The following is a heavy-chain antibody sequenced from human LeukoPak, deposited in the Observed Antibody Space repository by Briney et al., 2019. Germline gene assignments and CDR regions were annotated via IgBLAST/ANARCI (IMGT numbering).Heavy chain of an antibody. V-gene: IGHV1-24*01. CDR3: ATVPRGSHKRWFDP. J-gene: IGHJ5*02. D-gene: IGHD1-26*01. Sequence: ASVKVSCKVSGYTLTELSMHWVRQAPGKGLEWMGGFDPEDGETIYAQKFQGGVTMTEDTSTDTAYMELSSLRSEDTAVYYCATVPRGSHKRWFDPWGQGTLVTVSS. CDR1: GYTLTELS. CDR2: FDPEDGET.